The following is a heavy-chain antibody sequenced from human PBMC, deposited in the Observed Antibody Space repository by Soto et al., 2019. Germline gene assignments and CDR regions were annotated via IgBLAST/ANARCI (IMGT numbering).Heavy chain of an antibody. D-gene: IGHD6-6*01. CDR2: IYYSGST. CDR1: GGSISSGGYY. Sequence: PSETLSLTCTVSGGSISSGGYYWSWIRQHPGKGLEWIGYIYYSGSTYYNPSLKSRVTISVDTSKNQFSLKLSSVTAADTAVYYCAQSIAARLFDYWGQGTLVTVSS. V-gene: IGHV4-31*03. J-gene: IGHJ4*02. CDR3: AQSIAARLFDY.